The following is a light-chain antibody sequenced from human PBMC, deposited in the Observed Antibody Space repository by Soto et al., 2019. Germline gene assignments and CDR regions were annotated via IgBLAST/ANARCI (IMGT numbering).Light chain of an antibody. CDR3: FSKISGFVYG. J-gene: IGLJ1*01. V-gene: IGLV2-14*01. CDR2: DVN. Sequence: QSALAQPVSVSGSFGQSITISCSGPNTDLGVYGYVSWYQHQRGKAPKLLIYDVNNRPSGISDRFSGSKSGDTASLTISGLQAEDEADYFCFSKISGFVYGFGTGTKVTVL. CDR1: NTDLGVYGY.